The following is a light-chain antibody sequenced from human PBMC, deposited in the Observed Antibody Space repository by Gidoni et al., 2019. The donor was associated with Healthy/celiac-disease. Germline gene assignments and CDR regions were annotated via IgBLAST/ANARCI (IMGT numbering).Light chain of an antibody. CDR3: T. Sequence: DIQMTQSPSTLSASVGDRVTITCRASQSISSWLAWYQQKPGKAPKLLIYKASSLESGVPSRFSGSGSGTEFTLTISSLQPDDFATSSGTFGQGTKLEIK. CDR1: QSISSW. V-gene: IGKV1-5*03. J-gene: IGKJ2*02. CDR2: KAS.